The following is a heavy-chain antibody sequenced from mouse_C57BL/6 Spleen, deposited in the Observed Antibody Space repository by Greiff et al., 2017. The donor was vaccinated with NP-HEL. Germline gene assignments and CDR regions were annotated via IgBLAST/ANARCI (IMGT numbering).Heavy chain of an antibody. Sequence: DVQLVESGGGLVKPGGSLKLSCAASGFTFSSYAMSWVRQTPEKRLEWVATISDGGSYTYYPDNVKGRFTISRDNAKNNLYLQMSHLKSEDTAMYYCARRGDYYDYGEFAYWGQGTLVTVSA. CDR2: ISDGGSYT. D-gene: IGHD2-4*01. CDR1: GFTFSSYA. J-gene: IGHJ3*01. CDR3: ARRGDYYDYGEFAY. V-gene: IGHV5-4*03.